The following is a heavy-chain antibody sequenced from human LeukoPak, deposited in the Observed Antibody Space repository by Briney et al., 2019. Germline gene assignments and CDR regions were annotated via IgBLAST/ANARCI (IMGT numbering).Heavy chain of an antibody. CDR2: IYYSGST. J-gene: IGHJ6*03. Sequence: SETLSLTCTVSGGSISSSNYYWGWIRQPPGKGLEWIGSIYYSGSTYYSPSLKSRVTISVDTSKNQFSLKLSSVTAADTAVYYCARVALNYYYYMDVWGKGTTVTVSS. V-gene: IGHV4-39*07. CDR1: GGSISSSNYY. CDR3: ARVALNYYYYMDV.